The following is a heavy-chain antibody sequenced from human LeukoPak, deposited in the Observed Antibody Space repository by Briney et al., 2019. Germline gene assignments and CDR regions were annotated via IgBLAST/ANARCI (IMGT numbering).Heavy chain of an antibody. D-gene: IGHD3-3*01. CDR1: IGSFSRYY. CDR2: INHSGST. J-gene: IGHJ6*03. CDR3: ARGRGYYHYYYMDV. Sequence: SETLSLTCAVYIGSFSRYYWRWMRQPPGKGLEWIGEINHSGSTNYNPSLKSRVTISVDTSKNQFSLKLSSVTAADTAVYYCARGRGYYHYYYMDVWGKGTTVTVSS. V-gene: IGHV4-34*01.